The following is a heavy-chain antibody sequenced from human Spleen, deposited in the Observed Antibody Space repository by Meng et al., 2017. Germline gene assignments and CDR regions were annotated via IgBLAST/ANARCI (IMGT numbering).Heavy chain of an antibody. J-gene: IGHJ4*02. CDR2: INHSGST. V-gene: IGHV4-34*01. CDR3: ARGPTTMAHDFDY. Sequence: QVPLQQCGAGLLKPSETLSLTCVVSGGSFSDYYWSWIRQSPGKGLEWIGEINHSGSTNYNPSLESRATISVDTSQNNLSLKLSSVTAADSAVYYCARGPTTMAHDFDYWGQGTLVTVSS. D-gene: IGHD4-11*01. CDR1: GGSFSDYY.